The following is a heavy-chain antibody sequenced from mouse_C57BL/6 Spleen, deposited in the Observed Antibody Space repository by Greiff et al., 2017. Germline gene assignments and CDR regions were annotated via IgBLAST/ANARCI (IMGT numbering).Heavy chain of an antibody. V-gene: IGHV1-18*01. J-gene: IGHJ2*01. CDR1: GYTFTDYN. Sequence: VQLQQSGPELVKPGASVKIPCKASGYTFTDYNMDWVKQSHGKSLEWIGEINPNNGGTIYNQKFKGKATLTVDTSSSTAYLELRSLTSEDTAVYYCARAYGSRFDTWGQGTTLTVSS. CDR3: ARAYGSRFDT. D-gene: IGHD1-1*01. CDR2: INPNNGGT.